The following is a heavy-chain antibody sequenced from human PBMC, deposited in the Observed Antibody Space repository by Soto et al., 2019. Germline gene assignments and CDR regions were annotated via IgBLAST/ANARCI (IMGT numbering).Heavy chain of an antibody. Sequence: GESLKISCAASVFTFSSYAMSWVRQAPGKGLEWVSAISGSGGSTYYADSVKGRFTISRDNSKNTLYLQMNSLRAEDTAVYYCAKDLERITMVGGVSITFDYWGQGTLVTVSS. CDR1: VFTFSSYA. V-gene: IGHV3-23*01. CDR3: AKDLERITMVGGVSITFDY. J-gene: IGHJ4*02. D-gene: IGHD3-10*01. CDR2: ISGSGGST.